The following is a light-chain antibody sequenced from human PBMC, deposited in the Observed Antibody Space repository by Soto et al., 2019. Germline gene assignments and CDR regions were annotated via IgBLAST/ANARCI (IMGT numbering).Light chain of an antibody. V-gene: IGLV2-14*01. CDR1: SSDVGGYNY. J-gene: IGLJ2*01. Sequence: QSAPTQPASVSGSPGQSITISCTGTSSDVGGYNYVSWYQQHPGKAPKLMIYDVSNRPSGVSNRFSGSKSGNTAYLTISGLQAEDEADYYCSSYTSSSTLMVFGGGTKLTVL. CDR2: DVS. CDR3: SSYTSSSTLMV.